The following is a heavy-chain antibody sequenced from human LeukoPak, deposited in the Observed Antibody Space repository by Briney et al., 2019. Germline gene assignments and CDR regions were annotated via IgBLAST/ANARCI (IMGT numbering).Heavy chain of an antibody. J-gene: IGHJ4*02. V-gene: IGHV3-23*01. Sequence: GGSLRLSCTVSGFTVSSNSMSWVRQAPGKGLEWVSAISGSGGSTYYAGSVKGRFTISRDNSKNTLYLQMNSLRADDTAAYYCAKSHHVTAIDYWGQGTLVTVSS. CDR3: AKSHHVTAIDY. CDR2: ISGSGGST. D-gene: IGHD2-21*02. CDR1: GFTVSSNS.